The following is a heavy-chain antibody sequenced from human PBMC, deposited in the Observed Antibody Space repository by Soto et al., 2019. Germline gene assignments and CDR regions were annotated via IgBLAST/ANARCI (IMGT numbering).Heavy chain of an antibody. J-gene: IGHJ4*02. Sequence: VASVKVSCKASGYTFTSYAMHWVRQAPGQRLEWMGWINAGNGNTKYSQKFQGRVTTTRDTSASTAYMELSSLRSEDTAVYYCARDLSRPYYGSGGIGYWGQGTLVTVSS. CDR1: GYTFTSYA. CDR3: ARDLSRPYYGSGGIGY. D-gene: IGHD3-10*01. CDR2: INAGNGNT. V-gene: IGHV1-3*01.